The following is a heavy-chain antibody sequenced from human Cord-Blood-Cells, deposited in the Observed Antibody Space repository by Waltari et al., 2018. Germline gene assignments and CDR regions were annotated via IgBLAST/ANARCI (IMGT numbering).Heavy chain of an antibody. CDR2: INPKSGGT. Sequence: QVQLVQSGAEVKKPGASVKVSCKASGYTFTGYYMHWVRQAPGQGLEWMGWINPKSGGTNYAQKFQGRVTMTRETSISTAYMELSRLRSDDAAVYYCATDRVATTASDYWGQGTLVTVSS. CDR1: GYTFTGYY. J-gene: IGHJ4*02. V-gene: IGHV1-2*02. D-gene: IGHD1-26*01. CDR3: ATDRVATTASDY.